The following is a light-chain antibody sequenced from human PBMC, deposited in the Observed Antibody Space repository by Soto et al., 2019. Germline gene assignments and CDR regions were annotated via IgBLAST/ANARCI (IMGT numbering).Light chain of an antibody. J-gene: IGKJ5*01. Sequence: DIQMTQSPSTLSAFVGDRVTITCRASQSISTWLAWYQQKPGKAPKLLIYHASSLESGVPSRFSVSGSGTEFTLTISGLQPDDFATYYCQQYNSDSPITFGQGTRLEI. CDR2: HAS. CDR1: QSISTW. CDR3: QQYNSDSPIT. V-gene: IGKV1-5*01.